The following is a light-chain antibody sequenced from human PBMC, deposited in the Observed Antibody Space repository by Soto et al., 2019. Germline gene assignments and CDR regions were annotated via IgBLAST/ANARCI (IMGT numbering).Light chain of an antibody. V-gene: IGKV3-20*01. CDR1: QSVSSSY. J-gene: IGKJ2*01. CDR3: QQYGSSLYT. CDR2: GAY. Sequence: EIVLTQSPGTLSLSPGDRATLSCRASQSVSSSYLAWYQQKPGQAPRLLIYGAYSRATDIPDRFSGSGSGTDFTLTISRLEPEDFAVYYCQQYGSSLYTFGQGTKLDIK.